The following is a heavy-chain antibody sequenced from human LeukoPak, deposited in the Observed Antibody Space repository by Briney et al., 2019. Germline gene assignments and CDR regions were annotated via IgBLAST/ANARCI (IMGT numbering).Heavy chain of an antibody. V-gene: IGHV1-2*02. CDR1: GYTFSGYY. CDR3: ARSPDILTGENFDY. D-gene: IGHD3-9*01. Sequence: KPGASVKVSCKASGYTFSGYYMHWVRQAPGQGLEWMGWINPKSGGTNEAQKFHDRVTMTRDTSIRTAYMEVSRLRSDDTAVYYCARSPDILTGENFDYWGQGTLVTVSS. CDR2: INPKSGGT. J-gene: IGHJ4*02.